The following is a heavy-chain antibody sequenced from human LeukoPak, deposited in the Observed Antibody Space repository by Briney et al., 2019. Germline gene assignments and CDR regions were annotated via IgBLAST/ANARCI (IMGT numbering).Heavy chain of an antibody. CDR3: ARANYGDSGWFDP. V-gene: IGHV1-8*03. Sequence: ASVKDSCKAPGYTFTSYDINWVRQATGQGLEWMGWMNPNSGNTGYAQKFQGRVTITRNTSISTAYMELSSLRSEDTAVYYCARANYGDSGWFDPWGQGTLVTVSS. CDR2: MNPNSGNT. CDR1: GYTFTSYD. D-gene: IGHD4-17*01. J-gene: IGHJ5*02.